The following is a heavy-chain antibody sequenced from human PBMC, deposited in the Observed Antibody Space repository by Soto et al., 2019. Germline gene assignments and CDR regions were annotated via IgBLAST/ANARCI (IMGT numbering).Heavy chain of an antibody. Sequence: QAGGSLRLSCAASGFTFSSYAMSWVRQAPGKGLEWVSAISGSGGSTYYADSVKGRFTISRDNSKNTLYLQMNSLRAEDTAVYYCAKEGDYYDSSGYYGSAPSDAFDIWGQGTMVTVSS. D-gene: IGHD3-22*01. CDR1: GFTFSSYA. V-gene: IGHV3-23*01. CDR2: ISGSGGST. CDR3: AKEGDYYDSSGYYGSAPSDAFDI. J-gene: IGHJ3*02.